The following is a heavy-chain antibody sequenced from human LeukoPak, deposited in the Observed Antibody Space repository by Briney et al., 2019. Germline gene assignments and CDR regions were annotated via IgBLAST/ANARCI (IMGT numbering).Heavy chain of an antibody. Sequence: PPETLSLTCAVSGGSISSSNWWSWVRQPPGKGLEWIGEIHESGRTNYSPSLKSRVTFSVDKSRNQVSLRLNSVTAADTAVYYCARLERDILTGYLKFDYWGQGILVTVSS. CDR1: GGSISSSNW. CDR3: ARLERDILTGYLKFDY. J-gene: IGHJ4*02. V-gene: IGHV4-4*03. D-gene: IGHD3-9*01. CDR2: IHESGRT.